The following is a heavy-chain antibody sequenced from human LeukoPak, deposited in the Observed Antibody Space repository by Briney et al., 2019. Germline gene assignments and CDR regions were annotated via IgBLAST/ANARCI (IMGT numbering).Heavy chain of an antibody. V-gene: IGHV3-23*01. J-gene: IGHJ4*02. CDR3: AKDVVVVPAADLTHFDY. D-gene: IGHD2-2*01. CDR1: GFTFSSYA. Sequence: PGGSLRLSCAASGFTFSSYAMSWVRQAPGKGLEWVSAISGNGGSTYYADSVKGRFTISRDNSKNTLYLQMNSLRAEDTAVYYCAKDVVVVPAADLTHFDYWGQGTLVTVSS. CDR2: ISGNGGST.